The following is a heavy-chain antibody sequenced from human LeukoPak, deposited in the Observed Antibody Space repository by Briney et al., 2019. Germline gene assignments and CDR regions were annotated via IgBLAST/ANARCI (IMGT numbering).Heavy chain of an antibody. V-gene: IGHV3-23*01. J-gene: IGHJ4*02. D-gene: IGHD3-22*01. Sequence: GGSLRLSCAASGFTFSSYAMSWVRQAPGKGLEWVSAISGSGGSTYYADSVKGRFTISRDNSKNTLFLHVNSLRTEDTAVYYCAKSVITMIVERSIFDYWGQGTLVTVSS. CDR2: ISGSGGST. CDR3: AKSVITMIVERSIFDY. CDR1: GFTFSSYA.